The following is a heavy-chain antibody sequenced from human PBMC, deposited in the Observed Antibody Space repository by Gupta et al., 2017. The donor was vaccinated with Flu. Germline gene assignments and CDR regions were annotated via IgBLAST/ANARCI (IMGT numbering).Heavy chain of an antibody. CDR3: ARDCDGTGTYYYYYFGMDG. V-gene: IGHV1-69*06. CDR1: GGTFSSNA. Sequence: QVQPVQSGAEVKKPGSSVKISCKASGGTFSSNAISWVRQDPGQGLEWMGGIIPKFDTPNYEQTFQGGVTITADKSASTVYMEVSSLRSEDTAVYYCARDCDGTGTYYYYYFGMDGGGQGTTVTVSS. D-gene: IGHD2-8*02. J-gene: IGHJ6*02. CDR2: IIPKFDTP.